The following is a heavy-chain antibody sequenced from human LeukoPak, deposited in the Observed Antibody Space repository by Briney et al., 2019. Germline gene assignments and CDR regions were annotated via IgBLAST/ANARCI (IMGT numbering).Heavy chain of an antibody. CDR1: GVTFSSYW. D-gene: IGHD5-18*01. CDR2: IKQDGSEK. J-gene: IGHJ4*02. CDR3: ARGWRRGTMDTYYFDY. V-gene: IGHV3-7*01. Sequence: GGSLRLSCAASGVTFSSYWMSWVRQAPGKGLEWVANIKQDGSEKYYVDSVKGRFTISRDNAKNSLYLQMNSLRAEDTAVYYCARGWRRGTMDTYYFDYWGQGTLVTVSS.